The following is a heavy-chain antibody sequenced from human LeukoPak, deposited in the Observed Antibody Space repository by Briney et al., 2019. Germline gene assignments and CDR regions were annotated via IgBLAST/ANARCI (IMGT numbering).Heavy chain of an antibody. CDR1: GGSFSGYY. CDR3: ARGVDYYGV. D-gene: IGHD3-10*01. V-gene: IGHV4-34*01. J-gene: IGHJ4*02. Sequence: SETLSLTCAVYGGSFSGYYWNWIRQPPGKGLEWIGEINHSGRTNYNPSLKSRVTISVDTSKKQFSLKLSSVTAADTAVYYCARGVDYYGVWGQGTLVTVSS. CDR2: INHSGRT.